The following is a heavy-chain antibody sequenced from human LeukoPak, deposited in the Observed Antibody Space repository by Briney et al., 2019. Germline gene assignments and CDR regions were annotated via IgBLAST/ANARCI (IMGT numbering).Heavy chain of an antibody. CDR1: GFTFSSYS. J-gene: IGHJ4*02. V-gene: IGHV3-21*01. D-gene: IGHD3-22*01. CDR3: ARDLLYYDSSGPFDY. CDR2: ISSSSSYI. Sequence: PGGSLRLSCAASGFTFSSYSMNWVRQAPGKGLEWVSSISSSSSYIYYADSVKGRFTISRDNAKNSLYLQMNSLRAEDTAVYYCARDLLYYDSSGPFDYWGQGTLVTVSS.